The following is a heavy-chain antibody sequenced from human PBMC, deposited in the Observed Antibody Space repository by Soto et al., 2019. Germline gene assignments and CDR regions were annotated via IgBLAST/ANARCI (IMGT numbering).Heavy chain of an antibody. J-gene: IGHJ4*02. V-gene: IGHV4-39*01. Sequence: PSETLSLTCTVSGGSISSSSYYWGWIRQPPGKGLEWIGSIYYSGSTYYNPSLKSRVTISVDTPKNQFSLKLSSVTAADTAVYYCARSLLLRGYSYGVFDYWGQGTLVTVSS. CDR1: GGSISSSSYY. CDR2: IYYSGST. CDR3: ARSLLLRGYSYGVFDY. D-gene: IGHD5-18*01.